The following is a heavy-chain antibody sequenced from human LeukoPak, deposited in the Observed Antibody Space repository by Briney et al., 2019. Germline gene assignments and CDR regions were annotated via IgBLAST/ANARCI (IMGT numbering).Heavy chain of an antibody. CDR3: AKVAKYYYGSETYYFFEH. D-gene: IGHD3-10*01. Sequence: GGSLRLSCAASGFTFSSYGMHWVRQAPGKGLEWVAVISYDGSNKYYADSVKGRFTISRDNSKNTLYPQMNSLRVEDTAVYYCAKVAKYYYGSETYYFFEHWGQGTPVTASS. CDR2: ISYDGSNK. CDR1: GFTFSSYG. J-gene: IGHJ4*02. V-gene: IGHV3-30*18.